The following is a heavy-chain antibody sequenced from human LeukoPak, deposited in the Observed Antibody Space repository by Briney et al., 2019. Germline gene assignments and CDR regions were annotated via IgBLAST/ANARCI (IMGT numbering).Heavy chain of an antibody. CDR2: IKQDGSEK. V-gene: IGHV3-7*03. CDR3: AILYGMDV. Sequence: GGSLRLSCVASGFTFSSYSMNWIRQAPGKGLEWVANIKQDGSEKYYVDSVKGRFTISRDNAKNSLYLQMNSLRAEDTVVYYCAILYGMDVWGQGTTVTVSS. CDR1: GFTFSSYS. D-gene: IGHD1-26*01. J-gene: IGHJ6*02.